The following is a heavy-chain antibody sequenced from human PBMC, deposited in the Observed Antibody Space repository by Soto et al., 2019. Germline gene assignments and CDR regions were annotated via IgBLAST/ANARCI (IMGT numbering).Heavy chain of an antibody. CDR1: GFSLSTSGVG. D-gene: IGHD3-10*01. CDR2: IYWDYDK. V-gene: IGHV2-5*02. Sequence: QITLKESGPTLVKPTQTLTLTCTFSGFSLSTSGVGVGWIRQPPGKALEWLALIYWDYDKRYSPSLKSRLTITKDTSKNQVVLTMTNMYPVDTATYYCAHSLGATMVRGVLRYFDYWGQGTLVTVSS. CDR3: AHSLGATMVRGVLRYFDY. J-gene: IGHJ4*02.